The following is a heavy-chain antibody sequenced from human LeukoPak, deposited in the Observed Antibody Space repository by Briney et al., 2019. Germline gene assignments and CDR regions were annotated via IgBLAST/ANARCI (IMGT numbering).Heavy chain of an antibody. D-gene: IGHD3-3*01. CDR3: ARAVGPYYDFWSGYFDY. CDR1: GFTFSSYE. V-gene: IGHV3-48*03. Sequence: GGSLRLSCAASGFTFSSYEMNWVRQAPGKGLEWVSYISSSGSTIYYADSVKGRFTISRDNAKNSLYLQMNSLRAEDTAVYYCARAVGPYYDFWSGYFDYWGQGTLVTVSS. J-gene: IGHJ4*02. CDR2: ISSSGSTI.